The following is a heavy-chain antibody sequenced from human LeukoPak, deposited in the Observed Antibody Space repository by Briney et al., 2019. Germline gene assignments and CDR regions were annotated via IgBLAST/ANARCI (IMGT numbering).Heavy chain of an antibody. Sequence: GGSLRLSCAASGFTFSSYGMHWVRQAPGKGLEWVAFIRYDGSNKYYADSVKRRFTISRDNSKNTLYLQMNSLRAEDTAVYYCAKPIKWGLYFGYFDYWGQGTLVTVSS. J-gene: IGHJ4*02. CDR2: IRYDGSNK. V-gene: IGHV3-30*02. CDR1: GFTFSSYG. D-gene: IGHD5-12*01. CDR3: AKPIKWGLYFGYFDY.